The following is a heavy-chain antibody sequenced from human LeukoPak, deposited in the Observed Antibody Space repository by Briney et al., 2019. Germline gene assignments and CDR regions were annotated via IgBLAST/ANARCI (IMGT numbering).Heavy chain of an antibody. CDR3: AKPIGSYYYDSSGYFDY. Sequence: GGSLRLSCAASGFTFSSYGMHWVRQAPGKGLEWVAVISYDGSNKYYADSVKGRFTISRDNSKNTLYLQMNSLRAEDTAVYYCAKPIGSYYYDSSGYFDYWGQGTLVTVSS. V-gene: IGHV3-30*18. CDR1: GFTFSSYG. CDR2: ISYDGSNK. J-gene: IGHJ4*02. D-gene: IGHD3-22*01.